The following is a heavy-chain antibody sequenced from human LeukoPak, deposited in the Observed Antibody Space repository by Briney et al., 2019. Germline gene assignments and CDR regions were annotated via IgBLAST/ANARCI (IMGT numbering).Heavy chain of an antibody. CDR1: GGTFSSYA. J-gene: IGHJ6*02. D-gene: IGHD6-13*01. Sequence: AASVKVSFKASGGTFSSYAISWVRQAPGQGLEWMGRIIPILGIANYAQKFQGRVTITADKSTSTAYMELSSLRSEDTAVYYCARPGIAAAGTSGYYYGMDVWGQGTTVTVSS. V-gene: IGHV1-69*04. CDR2: IIPILGIA. CDR3: ARPGIAAAGTSGYYYGMDV.